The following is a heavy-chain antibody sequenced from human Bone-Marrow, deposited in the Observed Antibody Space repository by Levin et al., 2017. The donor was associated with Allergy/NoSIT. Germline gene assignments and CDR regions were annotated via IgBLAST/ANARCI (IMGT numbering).Heavy chain of an antibody. J-gene: IGHJ6*02. CDR2: ISAYSGNT. CDR3: ARFGSQWDPHICGGDCYGAAMDV. D-gene: IGHD2-21*02. CDR1: GYTFSNYG. Sequence: ASVKVSCKASGYTFSNYGITWVRQAPGQGLEYMGWISAYSGNTNYAQKFQGRFSMTTDTSTSTASMELRSLRSDDTAVYYCARFGSQWDPHICGGDCYGAAMDVWGQGTTVTVSS. V-gene: IGHV1-18*01.